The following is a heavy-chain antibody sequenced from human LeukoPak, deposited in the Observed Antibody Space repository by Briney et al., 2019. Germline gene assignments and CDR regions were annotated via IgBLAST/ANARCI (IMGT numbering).Heavy chain of an antibody. Sequence: NSSQTLSLTCAVSGGSISSGGYSWSWIRQPPGKGLEWIGYIYHSGSTYYNPSLKSRVTISVNRSKNQFSLKLSSATAADTAVYYCARGGWNYAFDYWGQGTLVTVSS. CDR2: IYHSGST. V-gene: IGHV4-30-2*01. D-gene: IGHD1-7*01. J-gene: IGHJ4*02. CDR1: GGSISSGGYS. CDR3: ARGGWNYAFDY.